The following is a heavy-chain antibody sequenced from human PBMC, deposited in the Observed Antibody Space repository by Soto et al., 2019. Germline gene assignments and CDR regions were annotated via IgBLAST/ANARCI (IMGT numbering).Heavy chain of an antibody. CDR2: IYHSGST. V-gene: IGHV4-30-2*01. CDR3: ASSHAGAHITAAVH. CDR1: GGSISSGGYS. D-gene: IGHD6-13*01. J-gene: IGHJ4*02. Sequence: QLQLQESGSGLVKPSQTLSLTCAVSGGSISSGGYSWSWIRQPPGKGLEWIGYIYHSGSTYYNPSPQRRGTISVDRSKNQFSLKLRSVTAADTAVYYCASSHAGAHITAAVHWGQGTLVTVSS.